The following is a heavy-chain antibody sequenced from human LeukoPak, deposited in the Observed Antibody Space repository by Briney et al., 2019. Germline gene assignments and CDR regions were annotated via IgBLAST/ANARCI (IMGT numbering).Heavy chain of an antibody. D-gene: IGHD3-22*01. CDR2: IYYSGST. Sequence: SETLSLTCTVSGGSISSSAYYWGWIRQPPGKGLEWIGSIYYSGSTFYSPSLKSRVTISVDTSKNQFSLKLSSVTAADTAVYYCSGYASASHWGQGTLVTVSS. V-gene: IGHV4-39*01. CDR3: SGYASASH. CDR1: GGSISSSAYY. J-gene: IGHJ1*01.